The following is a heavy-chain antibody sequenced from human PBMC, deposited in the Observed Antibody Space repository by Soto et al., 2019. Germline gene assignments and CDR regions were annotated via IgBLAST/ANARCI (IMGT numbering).Heavy chain of an antibody. V-gene: IGHV3-23*01. Sequence: GESLKISCAASGFTFSSYAMSWVRQAPGKGLEWVSAISCSGGSTYYADSVKGRFTISRDNSKNTLYLQMNSLRAEDTAVYYCAKDSPRIYYFDYWGQGTLVTVSS. CDR3: AKDSPRIYYFDY. J-gene: IGHJ4*02. CDR1: GFTFSSYA. CDR2: ISCSGGST.